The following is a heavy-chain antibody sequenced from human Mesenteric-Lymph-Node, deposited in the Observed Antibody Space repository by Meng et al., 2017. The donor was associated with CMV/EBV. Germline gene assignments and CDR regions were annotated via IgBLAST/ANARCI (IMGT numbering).Heavy chain of an antibody. J-gene: IGHJ4*02. CDR1: EATFSSYA. Sequence: KASEATFSSYAISWVRQAPGQGLEWMGWISAYNGNTDYAQKVQGRVTMTTDTSTTTAYMELRSLRSDDTAVYYCARDGYSSSWYSDYWGQGTLVTVSS. D-gene: IGHD6-13*01. CDR2: ISAYNGNT. CDR3: ARDGYSSSWYSDY. V-gene: IGHV1-18*01.